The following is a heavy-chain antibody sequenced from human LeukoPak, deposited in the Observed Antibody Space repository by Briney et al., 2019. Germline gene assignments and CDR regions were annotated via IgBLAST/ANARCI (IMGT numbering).Heavy chain of an antibody. CDR2: ISGSGGST. V-gene: IGHV3-23*01. D-gene: IGHD4-17*01. J-gene: IGHJ4*02. Sequence: GGSLRLSCAASGFTFSSYGMSWVRQAPGKGLEGVSAISGSGGSTYYADSVKGRFTISRDNSNNMLYLQMNSLRAEDTAVYYCAKKAHYDAYAKYFDYWGQGTLVTVSS. CDR3: AKKAHYDAYAKYFDY. CDR1: GFTFSSYG.